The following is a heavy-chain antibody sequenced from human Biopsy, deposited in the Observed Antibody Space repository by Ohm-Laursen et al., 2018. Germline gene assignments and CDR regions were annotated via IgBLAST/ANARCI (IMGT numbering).Heavy chain of an antibody. Sequence: SETLSLTCTVSGDSISSYYWSWIRQPPGKGLEWIGYVYYTGSTDYNPSLQSRVTISVDTSKNHFSLRLWSVTPADTAIYYCARDRGYYSDRTVPGYFDLWGRGTLVTVSS. V-gene: IGHV4-59*01. CDR2: VYYTGST. J-gene: IGHJ2*01. CDR1: GDSISSYY. CDR3: ARDRGYYSDRTVPGYFDL. D-gene: IGHD3-22*01.